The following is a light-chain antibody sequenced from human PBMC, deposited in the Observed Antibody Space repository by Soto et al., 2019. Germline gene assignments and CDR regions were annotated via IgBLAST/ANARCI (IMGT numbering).Light chain of an antibody. Sequence: EIVLTQSPGTLSLSPGERATLSCRASQDVSSNYLAWYQQKPGQAPRLLIHGASSRVTGIPDRFSGSGSGTDFTLTISRLEPEDFAVYYCQLYGSSPRTFGQGTKLEIK. J-gene: IGKJ2*01. CDR2: GAS. V-gene: IGKV3-20*01. CDR1: QDVSSNY. CDR3: QLYGSSPRT.